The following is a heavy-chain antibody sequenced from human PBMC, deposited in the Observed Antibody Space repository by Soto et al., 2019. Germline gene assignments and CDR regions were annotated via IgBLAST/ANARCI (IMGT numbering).Heavy chain of an antibody. J-gene: IGHJ4*02. V-gene: IGHV4-31*03. Sequence: QMQLQESGPGLVKPSQTLSLTCTVSGGSINSGDFYWSWIRQHPGKGLEWIGYIYYSGSTYDNPSLNSRLSISVDTSKTQFSLKLRSVTAADTAVYYCARVDPTFVGLDSWGQGTLVTISS. CDR1: GGSINSGDFY. CDR2: IYYSGST. CDR3: ARVDPTFVGLDS. D-gene: IGHD6-6*01.